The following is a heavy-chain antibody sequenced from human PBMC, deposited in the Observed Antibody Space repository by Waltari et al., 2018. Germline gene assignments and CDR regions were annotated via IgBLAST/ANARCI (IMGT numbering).Heavy chain of an antibody. J-gene: IGHJ4*02. D-gene: IGHD3-3*01. V-gene: IGHV3-23*04. CDR2: IRGSGGST. CDR1: GFTFSSYA. CDR3: AKDAGRLRFLEDFDY. Sequence: EVQLVESGGGLVQPGGSLRLSCAASGFTFSSYAMSWVRQAPGEGLEWVSAIRGSGGSTYYADSGKGRFTSSRDNSKNTLYLQMNSLRAEDTAVYYCAKDAGRLRFLEDFDYWGQGTLVTVSS.